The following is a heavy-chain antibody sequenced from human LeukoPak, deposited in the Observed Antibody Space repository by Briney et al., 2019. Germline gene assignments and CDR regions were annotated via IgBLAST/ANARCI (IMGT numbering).Heavy chain of an antibody. CDR1: GGSISSYY. J-gene: IGHJ5*01. D-gene: IGHD4-23*01. Sequence: SETLSLTCTVSGGSISSYYWSWIRQPPGKGLEWIGYIYYSGTTKYNPSLKSRVTISVDTSKNQFSLKLNSVTAADTAVYYCARNHGGWFDSWGQGTLVTVSS. V-gene: IGHV4-59*01. CDR2: IYYSGTT. CDR3: ARNHGGWFDS.